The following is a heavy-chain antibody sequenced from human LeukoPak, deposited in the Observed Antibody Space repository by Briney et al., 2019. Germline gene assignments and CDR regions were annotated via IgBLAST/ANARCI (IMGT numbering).Heavy chain of an antibody. Sequence: SETLSLTCTVSGGSISSYYWSWIRQPPGKGLEWIGYIYYSGSTNYNPSLKSRVTISVDTSKNQFSLKLSSVTAADTAVYYCARARCSGGSCYWGWFDPWGQGTLATVSS. J-gene: IGHJ5*02. D-gene: IGHD2-15*01. CDR1: GGSISSYY. V-gene: IGHV4-59*01. CDR3: ARARCSGGSCYWGWFDP. CDR2: IYYSGST.